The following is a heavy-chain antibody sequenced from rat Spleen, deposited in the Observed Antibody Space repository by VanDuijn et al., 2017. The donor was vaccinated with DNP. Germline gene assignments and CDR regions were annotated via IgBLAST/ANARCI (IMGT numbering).Heavy chain of an antibody. Sequence: EVQLVESGGGLVQPGRSMKLSCAASGFTFSKYYMAWVRQAPTKGLEWVAYIRYDGGSTYYGDSVKGRFTISRDNAKSTLYLQMNSLRSEDMATYYCARWNSGHFDYWGQGVMVTVSS. V-gene: IGHV5-22*01. CDR2: IRYDGGST. CDR1: GFTFSKYY. J-gene: IGHJ2*01. D-gene: IGHD4-3*01. CDR3: ARWNSGHFDY.